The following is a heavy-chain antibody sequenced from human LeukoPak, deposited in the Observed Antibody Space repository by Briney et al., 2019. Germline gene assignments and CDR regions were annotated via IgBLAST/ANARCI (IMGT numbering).Heavy chain of an antibody. CDR3: ARDFVGSSSSLFDY. J-gene: IGHJ4*02. CDR1: GFTFSSYW. D-gene: IGHD6-6*01. V-gene: IGHV3-7*01. Sequence: GGSLRLSCAASGFTFSSYWMNWVREAPGKVLEWVANIKQDGSEKYYVDSVKGRFTISRDNAKNSLYLQMNSLRAEDTAVYYCARDFVGSSSSLFDYWGQGTLVTVSS. CDR2: IKQDGSEK.